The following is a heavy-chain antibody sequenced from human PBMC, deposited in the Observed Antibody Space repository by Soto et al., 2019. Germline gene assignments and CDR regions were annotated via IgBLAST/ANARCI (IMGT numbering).Heavy chain of an antibody. V-gene: IGHV4-61*08. CDR1: GGSISSGGYY. Sequence: SETLSLTCTVSGGSISSGGYYWSWIRQHPGKGLEWIGYIYYSGSTYYNPSLKSRVTISVDTSKNQFSLKLSSVTAADTAVYYCARTPGDCSGGSCYHGATFDYWGQGTLVTVSS. J-gene: IGHJ4*02. CDR3: ARTPGDCSGGSCYHGATFDY. D-gene: IGHD2-15*01. CDR2: IYYSGST.